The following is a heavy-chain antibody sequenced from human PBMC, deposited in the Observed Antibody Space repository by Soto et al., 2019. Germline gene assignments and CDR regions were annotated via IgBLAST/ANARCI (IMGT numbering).Heavy chain of an antibody. J-gene: IGHJ6*02. V-gene: IGHV3-48*02. CDR1: GFTFSNYY. CDR2: ISSSSSSI. Sequence: EVQLVESGGGLVQPGGSLRLSCEASGFTFSNYYMTWVRQAPGKGLEWVSYISSSSSSIDYADSVQGRFSISRDNAKSSLYLQMNSLRDEDTAVYYCARRYSSTSRTMAVWGQGTTVTVSS. CDR3: ARRYSSTSRTMAV. D-gene: IGHD6-13*01.